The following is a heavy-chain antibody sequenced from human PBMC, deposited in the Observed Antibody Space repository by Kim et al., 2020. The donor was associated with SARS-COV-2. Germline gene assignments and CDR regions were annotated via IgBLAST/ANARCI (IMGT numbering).Heavy chain of an antibody. CDR3: ARTSEVQTFDY. CDR2: P. D-gene: IGHD1-1*01. J-gene: IGHJ4*02. V-gene: IGHV7-4-1*02. Sequence: PTYAQSFTGRFVFSLDTSVSAAYLQISSLKAEDTAVYYRARTSEVQTFDYWGQGTLVTVSS.